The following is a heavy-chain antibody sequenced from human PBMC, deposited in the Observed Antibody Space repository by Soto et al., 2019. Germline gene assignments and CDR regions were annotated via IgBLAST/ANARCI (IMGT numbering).Heavy chain of an antibody. CDR1: GGSISSYY. CDR2: IYYSGST. V-gene: IGHV4-59*01. D-gene: IGHD2-2*01. CDR3: ARDSEGYCSSTSCYPRGYYYYYMDV. Sequence: SETLSLTCTVSGGSISSYYWSWIRQPPGKGLEWIGYIYYSGSTNYNPSLKSRVTISVDTSKNQFSLKLSSVTAADTAVYYCARDSEGYCSSTSCYPRGYYYYYMDVWGKGTTVTVSS. J-gene: IGHJ6*03.